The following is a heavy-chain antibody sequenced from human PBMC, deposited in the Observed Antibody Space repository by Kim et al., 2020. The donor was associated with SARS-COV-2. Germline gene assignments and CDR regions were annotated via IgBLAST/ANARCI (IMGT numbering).Heavy chain of an antibody. CDR3: ARQGGRYYDSSGYSEPLDY. Sequence: SETLSLTCTVSGGSISSSSYYWGWIRQPPGKGLEWIGSIYYSGSTYYNPSLKSRVTISVDTSKNQFSLKLSSVTAADTAVYYCARQGGRYYDSSGYSEPLDYWGQGTLVTVSS. J-gene: IGHJ4*02. CDR1: GGSISSSSYY. CDR2: IYYSGST. D-gene: IGHD3-22*01. V-gene: IGHV4-39*01.